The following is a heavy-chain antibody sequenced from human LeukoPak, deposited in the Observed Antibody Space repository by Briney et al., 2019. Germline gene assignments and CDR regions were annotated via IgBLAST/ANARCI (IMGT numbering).Heavy chain of an antibody. J-gene: IGHJ4*02. Sequence: ADSAKGRFTISRDNSKNTLYLQMSSLRIEDTAVYYCVKVRAYSNTPPDYWGQGTLCTASS. CDR3: VKVRAYSNTPPDY. D-gene: IGHD6-13*01. V-gene: IGHV3-64D*06.